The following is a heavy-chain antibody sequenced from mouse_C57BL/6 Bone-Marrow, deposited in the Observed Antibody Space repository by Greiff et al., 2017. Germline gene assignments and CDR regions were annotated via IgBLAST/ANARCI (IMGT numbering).Heavy chain of an antibody. CDR2: INPSTGGT. D-gene: IGHD2-4*01. CDR3: ARRGYDYDKMAWFAY. CDR1: GYSFTGYY. J-gene: IGHJ3*01. V-gene: IGHV1-42*01. Sequence: VQLKQSGPELVKPGASVKISCKASGYSFTGYYMNWVKQSPEKSLEWIGEINPSTGGTTSNQKFKAKATLTVGKSSSTAYMQLKSLTSEDSAVYYCARRGYDYDKMAWFAYWGQGTLVTVSA.